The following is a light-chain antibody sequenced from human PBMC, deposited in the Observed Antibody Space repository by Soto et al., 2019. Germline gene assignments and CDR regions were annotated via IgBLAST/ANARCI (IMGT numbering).Light chain of an antibody. J-gene: IGKJ4*01. CDR2: GAS. CDR1: QTISNTF. V-gene: IGKV3-20*01. CDR3: QQFGVSPT. Sequence: IVLTQSPGTLSLSPGERATLSCRASQTISNTFLAWYQQKPGQAPRLLIYGASSRATDIPDRFSGSGSGTDFTLTIGRLEPEDFAVYYRQQFGVSPTFGGGTKVDIK.